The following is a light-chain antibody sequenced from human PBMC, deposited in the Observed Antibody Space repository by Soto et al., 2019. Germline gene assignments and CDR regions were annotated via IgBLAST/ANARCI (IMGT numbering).Light chain of an antibody. V-gene: IGKV1-5*01. CDR3: QQYNKWPPWT. CDR1: QSVRSW. CDR2: DAS. J-gene: IGKJ1*01. Sequence: DIQMTQSPATLSASVGDRVTITCRASQSVRSWLAWYQQKPGTAPKLLIFDASRLESGVPSRFSGSGSGTEFTLTINSLQAEDFAIYYCQQYNKWPPWTFGQGTKVDI.